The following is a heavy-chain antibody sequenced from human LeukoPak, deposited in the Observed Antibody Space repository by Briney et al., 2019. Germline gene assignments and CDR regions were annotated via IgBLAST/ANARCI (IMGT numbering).Heavy chain of an antibody. CDR2: INHSGST. Sequence: KPSETLSLTCTVSGYSISSGYYWGWIRQPPGKGLEWIGEINHSGSTNYNPSLKSRVTISVDTSKNQFSLKLSSVTAADTAVYYCARREQWLVLRAFDIWGQGTMVTISS. CDR3: ARREQWLVLRAFDI. CDR1: GYSISSGYY. J-gene: IGHJ3*02. D-gene: IGHD6-19*01. V-gene: IGHV4-38-2*02.